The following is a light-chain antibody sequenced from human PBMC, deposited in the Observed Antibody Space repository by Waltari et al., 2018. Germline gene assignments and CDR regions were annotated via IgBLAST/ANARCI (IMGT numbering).Light chain of an antibody. V-gene: IGLV4-69*01. Sequence: QLVLTQSPSASASLGASVKLTCTLDSGHSTNIIAWHQQQPQKGPRYLMKVNSDGSHSKGDEIPDRFSGSSSSSGTERYLTISSVQSEDEADYYCQTGSHGTWVFGGGTKLTVL. CDR2: VNSDGSH. J-gene: IGLJ3*02. CDR1: SGHSTNI. CDR3: QTGSHGTWV.